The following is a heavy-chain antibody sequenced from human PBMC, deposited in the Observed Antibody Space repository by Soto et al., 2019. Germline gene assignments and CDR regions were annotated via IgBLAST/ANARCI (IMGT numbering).Heavy chain of an antibody. Sequence: TGGSLRLSCAASGFTFSNYAMAWVRQAPGKGLEWVSSISGDGGNTYHADSVRGRFTISRDNSENTLYLQMRSLRAEDTAVYYCAKDLVAARTYWGQGALVTVSS. V-gene: IGHV3-23*01. J-gene: IGHJ4*02. CDR2: ISGDGGNT. D-gene: IGHD6-19*01. CDR1: GFTFSNYA. CDR3: AKDLVAARTY.